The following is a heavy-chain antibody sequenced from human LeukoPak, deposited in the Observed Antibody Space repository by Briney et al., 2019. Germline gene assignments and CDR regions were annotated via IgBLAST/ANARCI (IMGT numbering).Heavy chain of an antibody. CDR3: AKDPGRSSSWYRPAEYFQH. D-gene: IGHD6-13*01. CDR1: GFTFSSYA. V-gene: IGHV3-30*18. CDR2: ISYDGSNK. Sequence: GGSLRLSCAASGFTFSSYAMSWVRQAPGKGLEWVAVISYDGSNKYYADSVKGRFTISRDNSKNTLYLQMNSLRAEDTAVYYCAKDPGRSSSWYRPAEYFQHWGQGTLVTVSS. J-gene: IGHJ1*01.